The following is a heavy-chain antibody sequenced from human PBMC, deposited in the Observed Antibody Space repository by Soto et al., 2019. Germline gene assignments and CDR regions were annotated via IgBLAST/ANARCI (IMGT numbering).Heavy chain of an antibody. V-gene: IGHV3-30*03. CDR3: GRLEGLATISYYFDY. D-gene: IGHD3-9*01. CDR1: GFTFSSYG. Sequence: GGSLRLSCAASGFTFSSYGMHWVRQAPGKGLEWVAVISYDGSNKYYADSVKGRFTISRDNSKNQFSLKLMSLSAADTAVYYCGRLEGLATISYYFDYWGQGALVTVSS. J-gene: IGHJ4*02. CDR2: ISYDGSNK.